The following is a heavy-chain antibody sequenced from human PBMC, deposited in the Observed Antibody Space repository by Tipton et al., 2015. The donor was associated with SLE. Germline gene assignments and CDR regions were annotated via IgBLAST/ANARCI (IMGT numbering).Heavy chain of an antibody. D-gene: IGHD1-26*01. CDR1: EFNFDDYA. J-gene: IGHJ3*02. CDR3: AREGGVVVGAMGDAFDI. CDR2: INWNGRYT. Sequence: SLRLSCAASEFNFDDYAFHWVRQRPGKGLAWVSGINWNGRYTGYADSVKGRFIIYRDNAKNSLYLQMNSLRAEDTAVYYCAREGGVVVGAMGDAFDIWGQGTMVTVSS. V-gene: IGHV3-9*01.